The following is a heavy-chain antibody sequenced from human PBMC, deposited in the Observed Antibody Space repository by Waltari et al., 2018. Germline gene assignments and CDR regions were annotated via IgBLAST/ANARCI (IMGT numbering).Heavy chain of an antibody. D-gene: IGHD2-15*01. V-gene: IGHV3-33*01. Sequence: QVQLVESGGGVVQPGRSLRLSCAASGFTFSRFGMHWVRQAPGKGREWVEGIWHDGSNEYYVDAVKGRFTISRDNSKNTLYLQMNSLRAEDSAVYYCASQSTTLFDYWGQGTLVTVSS. CDR2: IWHDGSNE. CDR3: ASQSTTLFDY. J-gene: IGHJ4*02. CDR1: GFTFSRFG.